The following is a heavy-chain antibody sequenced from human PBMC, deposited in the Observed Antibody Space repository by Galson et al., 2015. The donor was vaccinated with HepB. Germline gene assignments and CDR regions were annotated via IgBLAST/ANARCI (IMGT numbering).Heavy chain of an antibody. CDR2: VDPGDGET. V-gene: IGHV1-24*01. J-gene: IGHJ6*02. CDR3: ATEWEKRASTVVVDV. CDR1: GYTLTELS. D-gene: IGHD1-26*01. Sequence: SVKVSCKVSGYTLTELSMLWVRQAPGEGLEWMGRVDPGDGETIYAQKFQGRVTMTEDASSDTAYMELSSLRSEDTAVYYCATEWEKRASTVVVDVWGQGTTVIVSS.